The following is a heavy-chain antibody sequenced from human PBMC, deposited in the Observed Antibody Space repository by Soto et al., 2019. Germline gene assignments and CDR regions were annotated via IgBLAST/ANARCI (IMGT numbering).Heavy chain of an antibody. CDR2: ISSGGDTV. J-gene: IGHJ4*02. D-gene: IGHD2-2*01. CDR3: VRYCSSTLCNGVATRTFDY. Sequence: EVHLVESGGALVQPGGSPRLSCAASRFTFSTYAMHWLRQAPGKGLEWVSYISSGGDTVHYADTVKGRFTISRDNTRNSLYLQMNSLRDEDTALYYCVRYCSSTLCNGVATRTFDYWGQGTLVTVSS. CDR1: RFTFSTYA. V-gene: IGHV3-48*03.